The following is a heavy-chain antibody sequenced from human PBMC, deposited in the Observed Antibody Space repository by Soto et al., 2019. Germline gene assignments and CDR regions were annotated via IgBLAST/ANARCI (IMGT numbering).Heavy chain of an antibody. J-gene: IGHJ4*02. Sequence: EVQLVESGGGLVQPGRSLRLSCAASSFTFGDYAMHWVRQTPGKGLEWVSGISWDSGNIGYVDSVEGRFTISRDNAKNSLFLQMNSLRPEDTAFYYCTKGYTTSCFAHFDYWGQGALVTVSS. CDR1: SFTFGDYA. D-gene: IGHD2-2*01. CDR2: ISWDSGNI. CDR3: TKGYTTSCFAHFDY. V-gene: IGHV3-9*01.